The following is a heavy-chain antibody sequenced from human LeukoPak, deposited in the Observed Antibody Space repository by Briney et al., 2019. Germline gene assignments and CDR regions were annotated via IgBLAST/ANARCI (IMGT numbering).Heavy chain of an antibody. Sequence: GGTLRLSCAASGFTFSIHGMNWVRQGPGKGLEWVSGITGSGGSTYYADSVKGRFTISRDNSKNTVYLQMNSLRAEDTAVYYCARRAGAYSHPYDYWGQGTLVTVSS. D-gene: IGHD4/OR15-4a*01. V-gene: IGHV3-23*01. CDR1: GFTFSIHG. J-gene: IGHJ4*02. CDR3: ARRAGAYSHPYDY. CDR2: ITGSGGST.